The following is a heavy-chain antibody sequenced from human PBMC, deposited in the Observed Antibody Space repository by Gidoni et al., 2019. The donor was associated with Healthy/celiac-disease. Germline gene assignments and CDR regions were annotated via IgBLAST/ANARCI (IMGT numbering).Heavy chain of an antibody. CDR3: ARGGDCSGGSCYHNWFDP. CDR2: SYYSGCT. D-gene: IGHD2-15*01. J-gene: IGHJ5*02. Sequence: QLQLQESGPGLAKPSDTLSLPCTVSGGSISSSSYYWGWIRQPPGKGLEWIGSSYYSGCTHYNPSLKSRVTISVDTSKNQFSLKLSSVTAADTAVYYCARGGDCSGGSCYHNWFDPWGQGTLVTVSS. CDR1: GGSISSSSYY. V-gene: IGHV4-39*07.